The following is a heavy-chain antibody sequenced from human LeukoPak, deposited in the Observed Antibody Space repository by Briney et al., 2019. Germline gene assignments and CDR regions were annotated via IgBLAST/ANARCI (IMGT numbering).Heavy chain of an antibody. D-gene: IGHD6-25*01. V-gene: IGHV3-7*01. J-gene: IGHJ5*02. Sequence: GGSLRLSCAASGFPFSDYWMSWVRQAPGKGLEWVANIKQDGIGKNYVDSVKGRFTISRDNAKKSVFLQMSGLRVEDTAVYNCGAASLSWGQGTLVTVSS. CDR3: GAASLS. CDR2: IKQDGIGK. CDR1: GFPFSDYW.